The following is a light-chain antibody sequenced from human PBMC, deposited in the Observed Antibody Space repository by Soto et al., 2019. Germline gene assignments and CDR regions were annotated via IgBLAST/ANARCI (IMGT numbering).Light chain of an antibody. CDR3: QQYDNWPPQYT. CDR1: QSIRTK. CDR2: DVS. J-gene: IGKJ2*01. V-gene: IGKV3-15*01. Sequence: EIILTPSPDPPSFSPREKATPSCKASQSIRTKLAWYQHKPGQAPRLLIYDVSNRAAGVPARFSGSGSGTEFTLTISSLQSEDCAIYYCQQYDNWPPQYTFGQGTK.